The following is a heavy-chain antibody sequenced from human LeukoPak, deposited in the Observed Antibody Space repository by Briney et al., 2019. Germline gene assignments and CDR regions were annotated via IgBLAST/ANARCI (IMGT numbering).Heavy chain of an antibody. CDR2: IYPYSGDT. CDR3: ARDRNSGSSLDI. V-gene: IGHV1-2*02. D-gene: IGHD6-6*01. Sequence: GASVKVSCKASGYTFTGYYTHWVRQAPGQGLEWMGWIYPYSGDTNYAQNFQGRVTMTRDTSISTAYMELSSLKSDDTAVYYCARDRNSGSSLDIWGQGTMLTVSS. CDR1: GYTFTGYY. J-gene: IGHJ3*02.